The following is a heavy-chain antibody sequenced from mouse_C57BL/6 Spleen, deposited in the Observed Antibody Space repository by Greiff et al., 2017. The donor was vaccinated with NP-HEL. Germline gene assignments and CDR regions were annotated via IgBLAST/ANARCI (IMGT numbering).Heavy chain of an antibody. J-gene: IGHJ3*01. V-gene: IGHV1-5*01. D-gene: IGHD1-1*01. CDR2: IYPGNSDT. Sequence: EVQLQQSGTVLARPGASVKMSCKTSGYTFTSYWMHWVKQRPGQGLEWIGAIYPGNSDTSYNQKFKGKAKLTAVTSASTAYRELSSLTNEDSAVYYGTSGQYYGSSYEAWFAYWGQGTLVTVSA. CDR3: TSGQYYGSSYEAWFAY. CDR1: GYTFTSYW.